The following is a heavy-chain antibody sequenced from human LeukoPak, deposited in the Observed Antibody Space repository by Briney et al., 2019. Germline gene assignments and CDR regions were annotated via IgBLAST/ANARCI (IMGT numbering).Heavy chain of an antibody. CDR1: GFTFSSYS. V-gene: IGHV3-30*03. CDR2: ISYDGSNK. CDR3: ARVPIAAAGTRTMYFDY. D-gene: IGHD6-13*01. J-gene: IGHJ4*02. Sequence: GGSLRLSCAASGFTFSSYSMNWVRQAPGKGLEWVAVISYDGSNKYYADSVKGRFTISRDNSKNTLYLQMNSLRAEDTAVYYCARVPIAAAGTRTMYFDYWGQGTLVTVSS.